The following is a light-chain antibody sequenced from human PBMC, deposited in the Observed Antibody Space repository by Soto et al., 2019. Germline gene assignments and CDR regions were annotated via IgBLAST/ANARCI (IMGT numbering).Light chain of an antibody. V-gene: IGKV3-20*01. CDR3: QQYVGPRFT. CDR2: GTS. CDR1: QSVSSSY. J-gene: IGKJ5*01. Sequence: EIVLTQSPGTLSLSPGERATLSCRASQSVSSSYLACYQQRPGQPPRLLICGTSKRATVIPDRCSCSGFNKDSTLTISRLDPEDSAVYYRQQYVGPRFTFGQGTRLDIK.